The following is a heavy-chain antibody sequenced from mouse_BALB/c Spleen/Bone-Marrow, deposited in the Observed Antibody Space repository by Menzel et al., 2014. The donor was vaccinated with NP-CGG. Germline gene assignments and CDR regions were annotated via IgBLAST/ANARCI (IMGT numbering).Heavy chain of an antibody. CDR1: GYTFTSYV. J-gene: IGHJ4*01. D-gene: IGHD2-14*01. CDR3: ARRGYDEGYYAMDY. Sequence: VQLQQSGPELVKPGASVKMSCKAPGYTFTSYVMHWVKQKPGQGLEWIGYINPYNDGTKYNEKFKGKATLTSDKSSSTAYMELSSLTPEDSAVYYCARRGYDEGYYAMDYWGQGTSVTVSS. V-gene: IGHV1-14*01. CDR2: INPYNDGT.